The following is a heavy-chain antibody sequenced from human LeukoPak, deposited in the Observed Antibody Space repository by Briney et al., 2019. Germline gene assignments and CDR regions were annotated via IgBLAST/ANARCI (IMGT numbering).Heavy chain of an antibody. V-gene: IGHV4-30-2*05. CDR2: IYHSGST. Sequence: PSETLSLTCTVSGGSISSGGYYWSWIRQPPGKGLEWIGYIYHSGSTYYNPSLKSRVTISVDTSKNQFSLKLSSVTAADTAVYYCARAPRSFFVDYWGQGTLVTVSS. CDR3: ARAPRSFFVDY. J-gene: IGHJ4*02. D-gene: IGHD6-6*01. CDR1: GGSISSGGYY.